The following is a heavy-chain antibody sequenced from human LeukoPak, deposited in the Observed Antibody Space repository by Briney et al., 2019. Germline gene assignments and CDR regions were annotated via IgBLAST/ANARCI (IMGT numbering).Heavy chain of an antibody. CDR3: AKGLGSGRSPREFFDY. CDR2: ISYDGSTQ. Sequence: GGSLRLSCAASGFTFSSCGMHWVRQAPGKGLEWVGVISYDGSTQYSVDSVRGRFIMSRGNWKNTLYLQMNSLRAEDTAVYYCAKGLGSGRSPREFFDYWGQGTLVTVSS. D-gene: IGHD1-26*01. CDR1: GFTFSSCG. J-gene: IGHJ4*02. V-gene: IGHV3-30*18.